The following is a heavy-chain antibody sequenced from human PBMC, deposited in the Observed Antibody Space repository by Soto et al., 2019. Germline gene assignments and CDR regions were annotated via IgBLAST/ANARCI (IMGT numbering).Heavy chain of an antibody. CDR2: VSTYNGNT. Sequence: QVQLVQSGAEVKKPGASVKVSCKASGYIFTSYGISWVGQAPGQGLEWVGRVSTYNGNTKYAQKLQGRVTMTTDTSASIAYMELRSLRSDDTAVYYCARDNGHWLVSHWGQGTLVTVSS. D-gene: IGHD6-19*01. CDR3: ARDNGHWLVSH. V-gene: IGHV1-18*01. J-gene: IGHJ1*01. CDR1: GYIFTSYG.